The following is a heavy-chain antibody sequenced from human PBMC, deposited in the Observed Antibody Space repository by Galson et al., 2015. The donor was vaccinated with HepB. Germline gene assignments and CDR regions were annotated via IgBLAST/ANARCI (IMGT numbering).Heavy chain of an antibody. CDR2: ILPIRDIA. D-gene: IGHD2-2*01. J-gene: IGHJ4*02. Sequence: SVKVSCKASGGTFSTYAVNWVRQAPGQGLGWMGRILPIRDIANYAQKFQGRVTITADKSTSTAYMELTNLRSEDTALYYCSRGAVPAANAPFDYWGQGTLVTVSS. CDR3: SRGAVPAANAPFDY. CDR1: GGTFSTYA. V-gene: IGHV1-69*04.